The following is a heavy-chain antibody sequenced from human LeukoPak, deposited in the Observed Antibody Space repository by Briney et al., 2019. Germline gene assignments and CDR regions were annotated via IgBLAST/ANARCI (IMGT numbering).Heavy chain of an antibody. Sequence: PGGSLRLSCAASGFTFSSYGMHWVRQAPGKGLEWVAVIWYDGSNKYYADSVKGRFTISRDNSKNTLYLRMNSLRAEDTAVYYCARDSYDSSGYYTRGPDYWGQGTLVTVSS. D-gene: IGHD3-22*01. CDR1: GFTFSSYG. J-gene: IGHJ4*02. V-gene: IGHV3-33*01. CDR2: IWYDGSNK. CDR3: ARDSYDSSGYYTRGPDY.